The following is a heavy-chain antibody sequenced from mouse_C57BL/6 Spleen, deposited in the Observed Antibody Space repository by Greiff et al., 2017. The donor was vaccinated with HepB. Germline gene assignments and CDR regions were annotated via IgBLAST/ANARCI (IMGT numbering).Heavy chain of an antibody. CDR2: IDPETGGT. J-gene: IGHJ1*03. V-gene: IGHV1-15*01. Sequence: VQLQQSGAELVRPGASVTLSCKASGYTFTDYEMHWVKQTPVHGLEWIGAIDPETGGTAYNQKFKGKAILTADKSSSTAYMELRSLTSEDSAVYYCTRGRKIYYGYYFDVWGTGTTVTVSS. CDR3: TRGRKIYYGYYFDV. D-gene: IGHD2-2*01. CDR1: GYTFTDYE.